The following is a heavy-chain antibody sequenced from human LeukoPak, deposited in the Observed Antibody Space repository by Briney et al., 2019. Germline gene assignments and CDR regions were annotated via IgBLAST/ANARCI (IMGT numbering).Heavy chain of an antibody. CDR3: ARADDYSSSWCFDY. V-gene: IGHV1-2*02. CDR1: GYTFTGYY. CDR2: INPNSGGT. D-gene: IGHD6-13*01. Sequence: ASVKVSCKASGYTFTGYYMHCVRQAPGQGLEWMGWINPNSGGTNYAQKFQGRVTMTRDTSISTAYMELSRLRSDDTAVYYCARADDYSSSWCFDYWGQGTLVTVSS. J-gene: IGHJ4*02.